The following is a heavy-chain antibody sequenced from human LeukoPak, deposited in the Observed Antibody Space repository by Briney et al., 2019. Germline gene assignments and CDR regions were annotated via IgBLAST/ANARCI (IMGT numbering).Heavy chain of an antibody. J-gene: IGHJ4*02. CDR1: GGSISSSSYY. CDR2: IYYSGST. D-gene: IGHD2-15*01. CDR3: EVSGGFDY. Sequence: SPTLSLTCTVSGGSISSSSYYWGWIRLPPGKGLEWIGSIYYSGSTYYNPSLKSRVTISVDTSKNQFSLKLSSVTAADTAVYYCEVSGGFDYWGQGTLVTVSP. V-gene: IGHV4-39*01.